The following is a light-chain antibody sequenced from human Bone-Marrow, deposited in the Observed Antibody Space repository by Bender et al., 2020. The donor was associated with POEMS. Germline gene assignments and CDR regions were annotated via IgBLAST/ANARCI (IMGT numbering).Light chain of an antibody. CDR2: DVT. V-gene: IGLV2-14*01. CDR1: SSDVGGYNY. J-gene: IGLJ1*01. CDR3: SSYTSSTTQV. Sequence: QSALTQPASVSGSPGQSITISCTGTSSDVGGYNYVSWYQQHPGKAPKFLIYDVTNRPSGVSNRFSGSKSGNTASLTISGLQAGDEAHYYCSSYTSSTTQVFGTGTKVTVL.